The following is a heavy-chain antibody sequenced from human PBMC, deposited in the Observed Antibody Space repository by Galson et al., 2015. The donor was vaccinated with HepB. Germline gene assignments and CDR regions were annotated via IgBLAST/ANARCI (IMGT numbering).Heavy chain of an antibody. CDR2: IIPIFGIA. D-gene: IGHD3-10*01. Sequence: SVKVSCKASGGTFSSYAISWVRQAPGQGLEWMGGIIPIFGIANYAQKFQGRVTITADESTSTAYMELSSLRSEDTAVYYCARGEVTMVRGHLGAYDIWGQGTMVTVSS. J-gene: IGHJ3*02. CDR3: ARGEVTMVRGHLGAYDI. CDR1: GGTFSSYA. V-gene: IGHV1-69*13.